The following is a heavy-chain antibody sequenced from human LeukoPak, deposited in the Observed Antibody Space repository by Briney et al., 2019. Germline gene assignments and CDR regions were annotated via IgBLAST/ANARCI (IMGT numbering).Heavy chain of an antibody. CDR1: GYTFTGYY. Sequence: GASVKVSCKASGYTFTGYYMHWVRQAPGQGLEWMGWINPNSGGTNYAQKFQGWVTMTRDTSISTVYMELSSLRSEDTAVYYCARAGYCSSTSCHYYYYYMDVWGKGTTVTVSS. J-gene: IGHJ6*03. CDR2: INPNSGGT. CDR3: ARAGYCSSTSCHYYYYYMDV. V-gene: IGHV1-2*04. D-gene: IGHD2-2*01.